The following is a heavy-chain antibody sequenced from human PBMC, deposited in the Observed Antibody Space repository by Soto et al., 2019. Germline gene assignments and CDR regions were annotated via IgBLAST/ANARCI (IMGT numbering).Heavy chain of an antibody. CDR2: TYYRSKWYN. Sequence: SHTLSLTCVISGDSVSSNSAAWNWIRQCPSRGLEWLGRTYYRSKWYNDYAVSVKSRITINPDTSKNQFSLQLNSVTPEDTAVYYCARSIAAAGTWVYYYGMDAWGQGTTVTVSS. J-gene: IGHJ6*02. V-gene: IGHV6-1*01. CDR3: ARSIAAAGTWVYYYGMDA. D-gene: IGHD6-13*01. CDR1: GDSVSSNSAA.